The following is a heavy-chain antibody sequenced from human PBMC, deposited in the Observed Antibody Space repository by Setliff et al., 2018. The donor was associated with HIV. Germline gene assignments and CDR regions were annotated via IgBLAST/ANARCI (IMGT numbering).Heavy chain of an antibody. J-gene: IGHJ5*02. Sequence: ASVKVSCKASGYNFTDYDINWVRRATGQGLEWMGWMNPNNGNTGYAEKFQGRVTMTRDTSISTAYMELSSLRSDDTAVYYCARGTAPRPASVLEFLEWLFPNWFDPWGQGTLVTVSS. D-gene: IGHD3-3*02. CDR2: MNPNNGNT. CDR3: ARGTAPRPASVLEFLEWLFPNWFDP. V-gene: IGHV1-8*02. CDR1: GYNFTDYD.